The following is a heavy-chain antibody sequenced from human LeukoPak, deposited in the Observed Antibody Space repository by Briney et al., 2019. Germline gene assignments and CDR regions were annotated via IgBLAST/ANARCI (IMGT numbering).Heavy chain of an antibody. D-gene: IGHD2-2*01. CDR2: ISWDGGST. V-gene: IGHV3-43*01. Sequence: GGSLRLSCAASGFTFDDYTMHWVRQAPGKGLEWVSLISWDGGSTYYADSVKGRFTISRDNSKNSLYLQMNSLRADDTAMYYCAKDLGGLGQLLVLHVDYWGQGTLVTVSS. CDR1: GFTFDDYT. CDR3: AKDLGGLGQLLVLHVDY. J-gene: IGHJ4*02.